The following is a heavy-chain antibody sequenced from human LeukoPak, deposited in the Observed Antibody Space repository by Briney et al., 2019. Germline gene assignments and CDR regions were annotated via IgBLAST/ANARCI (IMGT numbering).Heavy chain of an antibody. D-gene: IGHD3-10*01. Sequence: ASVRVSCKASGYTFTGYYMHWVRQAPGQGVEWMGWINPNSGGTNYAQKFQGRVTMTRDTSISTAYMELSRLRSDDTAVYYCARVGSMVRGVIRGYYFDYWGQGTLVTVSS. CDR1: GYTFTGYY. V-gene: IGHV1-2*02. CDR3: ARVGSMVRGVIRGYYFDY. CDR2: INPNSGGT. J-gene: IGHJ4*02.